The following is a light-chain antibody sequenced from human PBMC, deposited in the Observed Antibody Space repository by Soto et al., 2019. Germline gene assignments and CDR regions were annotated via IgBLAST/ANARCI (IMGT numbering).Light chain of an antibody. CDR3: LLSYRAIRV. CDR1: SGAVTSGHF. V-gene: IGLV7-46*01. CDR2: DTN. J-gene: IGLJ2*01. Sequence: QAVVTQETSLSVSPGGTVTLTCGSSSGAVTSGHFPYWFQQKPGQAPRTLIYDTNNKHSWTPARFSGSLLGDKAALTLSGAQPEDEADYYCLLSYRAIRVFGGGTKLTVL.